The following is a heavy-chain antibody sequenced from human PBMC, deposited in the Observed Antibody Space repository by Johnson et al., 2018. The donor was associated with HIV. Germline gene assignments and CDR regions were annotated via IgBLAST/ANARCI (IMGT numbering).Heavy chain of an antibody. CDR1: GFTFSSFD. D-gene: IGHD3-3*01. V-gene: IGHV3-30-3*01. J-gene: IGHJ3*02. CDR3: AKDRWHYNFWVDAFDI. Sequence: QVQLVESGGGVVQPGRSLRLSCAASGFTFSSFDMHWVRQAPGQGLEWVALISYAGSNKYYADSVQGRFTISRHNSKTTLYLQMNSLRAEDTAVYYCAKDRWHYNFWVDAFDIWGQGTMVTVSS. CDR2: ISYAGSNK.